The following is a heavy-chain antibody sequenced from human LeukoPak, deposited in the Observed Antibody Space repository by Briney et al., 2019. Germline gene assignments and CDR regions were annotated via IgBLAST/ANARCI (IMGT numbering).Heavy chain of an antibody. CDR3: ARESVTPAAAFDI. V-gene: IGHV4-59*01. J-gene: IGHJ3*02. CDR1: GGSFSGYY. D-gene: IGHD4-17*01. Sequence: SSETLSLTCAVYGGSFSGYYWSWIRLPPGKGLEWIGYIYYSGSTNYNPSLKSRVTISVDTSKNQFSLKLSSVTAADTAVYYCARESVTPAAAFDIWGQGTMVTVSS. CDR2: IYYSGST.